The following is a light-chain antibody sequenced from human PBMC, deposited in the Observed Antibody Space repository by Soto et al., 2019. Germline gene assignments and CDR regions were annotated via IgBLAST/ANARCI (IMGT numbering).Light chain of an antibody. J-gene: IGKJ1*01. CDR2: DAS. V-gene: IGKV1-5*01. CDR3: QQCGSLPGT. CDR1: QSISSW. Sequence: DIQMTQSPSTLSASVGDRVTITCRASQSISSWLAWYQQKPGKAPKLLIYDASSLESGVPSRFSGSGSGTEFTLTISSLQPDDFAVYYCQQCGSLPGTFGQGTKVESK.